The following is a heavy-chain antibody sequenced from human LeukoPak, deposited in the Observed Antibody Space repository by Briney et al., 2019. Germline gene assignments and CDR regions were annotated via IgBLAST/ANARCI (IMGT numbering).Heavy chain of an antibody. Sequence: GGSLRLSCAASGFTFSSYGMSWVRQAPGKGLEWVSAISGSGGSTYYADSVKGRFTISRDNSKNTLYLQMNSLRAEDTAVYYCAKDQREDYGDYVDAFDIWGQGTMVTVSS. CDR2: ISGSGGST. CDR3: AKDQREDYGDYVDAFDI. V-gene: IGHV3-23*01. D-gene: IGHD4-17*01. CDR1: GFTFSSYG. J-gene: IGHJ3*02.